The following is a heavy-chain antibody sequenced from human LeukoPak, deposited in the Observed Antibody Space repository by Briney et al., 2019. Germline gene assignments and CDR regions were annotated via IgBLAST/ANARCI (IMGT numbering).Heavy chain of an antibody. Sequence: ASAKVSCKASGYTFTGYYMHWVRQAPGQGLEWMGWINPNSGGTNYAQKFQGRVTMTRDTSISTAYMELSRLRSDDTAVYYCARVDDILTYYGMDVWGQGTTVTVSS. V-gene: IGHV1-2*02. CDR2: INPNSGGT. CDR3: ARVDDILTYYGMDV. J-gene: IGHJ6*02. CDR1: GYTFTGYY. D-gene: IGHD3-9*01.